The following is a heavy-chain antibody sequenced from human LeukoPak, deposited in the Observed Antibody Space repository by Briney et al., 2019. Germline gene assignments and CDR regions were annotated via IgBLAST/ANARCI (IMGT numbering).Heavy chain of an antibody. J-gene: IGHJ4*02. CDR2: ISSSSSYI. Sequence: GGSLRLSCAASGFTFSSYSMNCVRQAPGKGLEWVSSISSSSSYIYYADSVKGRFTISRDNAKNSLYLQMNSLRAEDTAVYYCAREGPGQPSGSSRIAAAGKLDYWGQGTLVTVSS. V-gene: IGHV3-21*01. CDR1: GFTFSSYS. D-gene: IGHD6-13*01. CDR3: AREGPGQPSGSSRIAAAGKLDY.